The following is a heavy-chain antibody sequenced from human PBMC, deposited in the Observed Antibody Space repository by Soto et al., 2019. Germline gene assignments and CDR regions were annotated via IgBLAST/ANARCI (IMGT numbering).Heavy chain of an antibody. J-gene: IGHJ6*02. V-gene: IGHV1-69*13. D-gene: IGHD6-13*01. CDR2: IIPIFGTA. Sequence: GASVKVSCKASGGTFSSYAISWVRQAPGQGLEWMGGIIPIFGTANYAQKFQGRVTITADESTSTAYMELSSLRSEDTAVYYCATRETAAGYYYYGMDVWGQETTVTVSS. CDR1: GGTFSSYA. CDR3: ATRETAAGYYYYGMDV.